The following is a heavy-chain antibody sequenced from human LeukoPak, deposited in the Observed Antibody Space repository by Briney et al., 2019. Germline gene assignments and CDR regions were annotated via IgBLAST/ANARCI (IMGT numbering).Heavy chain of an antibody. J-gene: IGHJ3*02. V-gene: IGHV3-21*01. CDR2: ISSSSSYI. CDR3: ARDSSTRNSYDFWSGYFNSDAFDI. CDR1: GFTFSSYA. D-gene: IGHD3-3*01. Sequence: GGSLRLSCAASGFTFSSYAMSWVRQAPGKGLEWVSSISSSSSYIYYADSVKGRFTISRDNAKNSLYLQMSSLRAEDTAVYYCARDSSTRNSYDFWSGYFNSDAFDIWGQGTMVTVSS.